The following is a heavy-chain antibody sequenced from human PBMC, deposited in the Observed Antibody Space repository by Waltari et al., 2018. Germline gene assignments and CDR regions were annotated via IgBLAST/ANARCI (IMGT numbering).Heavy chain of an antibody. Sequence: QVEESGGGVVQPGGSLRLSCVASGYPFNNYGMHWVRQAPGKGLGWLACISSYGSGKYYADSVKGRFTMSRDNSKNTVYLQMNSLRPEDTAVYYCAKAGGIHNYPLDPWGQGTLVTVSS. V-gene: IGHV3-30*18. CDR2: ISSYGSGK. CDR1: GYPFNNYG. J-gene: IGHJ5*02. D-gene: IGHD1-26*01. CDR3: AKAGGIHNYPLDP.